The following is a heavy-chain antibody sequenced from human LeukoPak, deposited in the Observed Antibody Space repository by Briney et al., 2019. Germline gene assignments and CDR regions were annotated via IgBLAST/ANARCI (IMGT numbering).Heavy chain of an antibody. CDR2: IWYDGSNK. CDR3: ARSQNYCSGGSCYSSYGTDV. Sequence: GRSLRLSCAASGFTFSSYGMHWVRQAPGKGLEWVAVIWYDGSNKYYADSVKGRFTISRDNSKNMLYLQMNSLRAEDSAMYYCARSQNYCSGGSCYSSYGTDVWGQGTTVTVSS. V-gene: IGHV3-33*01. J-gene: IGHJ6*02. D-gene: IGHD2-15*01. CDR1: GFTFSSYG.